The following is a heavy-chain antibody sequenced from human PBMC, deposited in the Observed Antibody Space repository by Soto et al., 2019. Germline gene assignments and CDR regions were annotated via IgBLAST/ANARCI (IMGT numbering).Heavy chain of an antibody. D-gene: IGHD5-18*01. J-gene: IGHJ6*02. Sequence: GESLKISCKGSGYSFTSYWISWVRQMPWKGLEWMGRIDPSDSYTNYSPSFQGHVTISADKSISTAYLQWSSLKASDTAMYYCARTSLQSRGYSYGHGGMDVWSQGTTVTVSS. CDR3: ARTSLQSRGYSYGHGGMDV. CDR1: GYSFTSYW. V-gene: IGHV5-10-1*01. CDR2: IDPSDSYT.